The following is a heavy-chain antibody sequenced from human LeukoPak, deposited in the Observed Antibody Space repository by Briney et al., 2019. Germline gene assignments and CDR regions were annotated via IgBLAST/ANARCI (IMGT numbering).Heavy chain of an antibody. V-gene: IGHV3-23*01. CDR1: GFTFSRYA. CDR2: ISGGRGST. CDR3: AKGVSIAASFFSVNY. D-gene: IGHD6-13*01. J-gene: IGHJ4*02. Sequence: EAGGSLRLSCAASGFTFSRYAMTWVRQAPGKGLEWISGISGGRGSTYYADSVKGRFTISRDNSKNTLYLQMSSLRAEDTAVYYCAKGVSIAASFFSVNYWGQGSLVTVSS.